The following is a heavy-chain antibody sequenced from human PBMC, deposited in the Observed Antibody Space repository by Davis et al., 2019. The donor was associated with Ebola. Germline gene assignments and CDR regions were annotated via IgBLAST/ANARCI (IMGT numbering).Heavy chain of an antibody. CDR2: INPNDGRT. CDR3: TTPGGQDSGYDVFDI. D-gene: IGHD5-12*01. CDR1: GYNFASYK. J-gene: IGHJ3*02. V-gene: IGHV1-46*03. Sequence: ASVKVSCKASGYNFASYKINWVRQAAGQGLEWMGMINPNDGRTIYAQKFQGRVTVTRDTSTTTVYMDLSSLRSEDTALYYCTTPGGQDSGYDVFDIWGQGTMVTVSS.